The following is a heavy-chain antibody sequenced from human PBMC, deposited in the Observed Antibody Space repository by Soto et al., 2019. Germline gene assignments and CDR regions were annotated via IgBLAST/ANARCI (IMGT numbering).Heavy chain of an antibody. Sequence: QVQLVESGGGLVKPGGSLRLSCAASGFTFTDYYITWIREAPGKGLEWVSYISGSGSIIYSADSVKGRFTISRDNAKNSVYLQMNSLRAEDTAVYYCARRILNYYYYGMDVWGQGTTVTVSS. CDR2: ISGSGSII. CDR3: ARRILNYYYYGMDV. CDR1: GFTFTDYY. J-gene: IGHJ6*02. V-gene: IGHV3-11*01.